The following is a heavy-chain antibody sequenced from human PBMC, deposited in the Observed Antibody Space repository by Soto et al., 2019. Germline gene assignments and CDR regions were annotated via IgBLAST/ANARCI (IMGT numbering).Heavy chain of an antibody. CDR1: GYSFTSYW. Sequence: GESLKISCKGSGYSFTSYWIGWVRQMPGKGLEWMGIIYPGDSDTRYSPSFQGQVTISADKSISTAYLQWSSLKASDTAMYYCARQNRMNDYHYYYGMDVWGQGTTVTVSS. J-gene: IGHJ6*02. D-gene: IGHD1-1*01. V-gene: IGHV5-51*01. CDR2: IYPGDSDT. CDR3: ARQNRMNDYHYYYGMDV.